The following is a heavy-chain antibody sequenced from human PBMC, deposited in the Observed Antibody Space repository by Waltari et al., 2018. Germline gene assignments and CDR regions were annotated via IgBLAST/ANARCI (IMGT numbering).Heavy chain of an antibody. CDR2: IKQDGSET. CDR3: ATSYHL. D-gene: IGHD3-3*02. CDR1: GFTFSNYW. J-gene: IGHJ4*02. V-gene: IGHV3-7*01. Sequence: EMQLVESGGGLVQPGGSLRLSCAASGFTFSNYWMNWVRQAQGKGLEWVANIKQDGSETNYVDSVKGRFTISRDNAKNSLFLQMNSLSAGDTAVYFCATSYHLWGQGTLVTVSS.